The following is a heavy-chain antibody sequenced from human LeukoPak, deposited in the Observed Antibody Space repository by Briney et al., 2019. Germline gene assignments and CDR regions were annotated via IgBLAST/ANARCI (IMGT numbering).Heavy chain of an antibody. CDR2: INHSGST. Sequence: SETLSLTCTVSGGSISSGDYYWSWIRQPPGKGLEWIGEINHSGSTNYNPSLKSRVTISVDTSKNQFSLKLSSVTAADTAVYYCARCGSTDPNTMSDAFDIWGQGTMVTVSS. D-gene: IGHD1-26*01. CDR3: ARCGSTDPNTMSDAFDI. CDR1: GGSISSGDYY. J-gene: IGHJ3*02. V-gene: IGHV4-39*07.